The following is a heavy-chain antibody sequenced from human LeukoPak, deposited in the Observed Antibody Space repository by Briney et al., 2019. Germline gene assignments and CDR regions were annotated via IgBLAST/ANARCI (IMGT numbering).Heavy chain of an antibody. CDR3: ARDREYWYFDL. CDR1: GGSISSYY. CDR2: IYYSGSS. Sequence: KPSETLSLTCTVSGGSISSYYWSWIRQPPGKGLEWIGYIYYSGSSNYNPSLKSRVTISVDTSKNQFSLKLSSVTAADTAVYYCARDREYWYFDLWGRGTLVTVSS. D-gene: IGHD3-10*01. V-gene: IGHV4-59*01. J-gene: IGHJ2*01.